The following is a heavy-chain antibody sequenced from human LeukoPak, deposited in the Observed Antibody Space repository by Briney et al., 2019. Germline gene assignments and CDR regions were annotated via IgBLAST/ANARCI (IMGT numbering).Heavy chain of an antibody. CDR2: IFYSGST. V-gene: IGHV4-59*08. Sequence: PSETPSLTCTVSGGSISTYYWSWIRQSPGKGLEWMGYIFYSGSTTYNPSLSSRVTISVDTSKNQFSLALSSVTAADTAVYYCARQGTSGSYLTGLDVWGQGTTVTVSS. CDR3: ARQGTSGSYLTGLDV. CDR1: GGSISTYY. J-gene: IGHJ6*02. D-gene: IGHD3-22*01.